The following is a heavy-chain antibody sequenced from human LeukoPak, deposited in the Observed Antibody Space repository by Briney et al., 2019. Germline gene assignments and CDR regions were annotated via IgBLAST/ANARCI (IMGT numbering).Heavy chain of an antibody. CDR2: ISSSGSTI. J-gene: IGHJ3*02. V-gene: IGHV3-11*01. D-gene: IGHD3-22*01. Sequence: GGSLRLSCAASGFTFSDYYMSWIRQASGKGLEWVSYISSSGSTIYYADSVKGRFTISRDNAKNSLYLQMNSLRAEDTAVYYCARDMAYYDSSDAFDIWGQGTMVTVSS. CDR3: ARDMAYYDSSDAFDI. CDR1: GFTFSDYY.